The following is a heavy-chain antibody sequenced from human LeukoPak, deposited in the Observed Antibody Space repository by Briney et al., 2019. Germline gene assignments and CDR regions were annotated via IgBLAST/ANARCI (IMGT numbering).Heavy chain of an antibody. CDR2: IYPGDSDT. V-gene: IGHV5-51*01. CDR3: ARREKTTEISDH. Sequence: GESLKISCKGPGYTFTNYWIGWVRQMPGKGLEWMGIIYPGDSDTRYNPSFQGQVTISADKSISTAYLQWSSLKASDTAIYYCARREKTTEISDHWGQGTLVSVSS. J-gene: IGHJ4*02. D-gene: IGHD4-17*01. CDR1: GYTFTNYW.